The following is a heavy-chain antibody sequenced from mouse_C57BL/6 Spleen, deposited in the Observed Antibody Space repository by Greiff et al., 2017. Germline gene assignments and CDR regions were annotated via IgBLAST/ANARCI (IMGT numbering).Heavy chain of an antibody. J-gene: IGHJ3*01. CDR3: ARFYAPFAY. Sequence: QVQLQQPGAELVRPGSSVKLSCKASCYTFTSYWMDWVKQRPGQGLEWIGNLYPSDSETHYNPKFKDKATLTVDKSSSTAYMQLSSLTSEDSAVYYSARFYAPFAYWGQGTLVTVSA. CDR2: LYPSDSET. D-gene: IGHD1-1*01. CDR1: CYTFTSYW. V-gene: IGHV1-61*01.